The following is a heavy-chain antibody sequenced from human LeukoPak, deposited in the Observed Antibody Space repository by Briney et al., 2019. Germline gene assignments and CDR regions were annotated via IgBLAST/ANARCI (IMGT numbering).Heavy chain of an antibody. CDR2: IIPILDIA. Sequence: ASGKLSCKPSGATFSSYTISWVREAPGHGLEWIGRIIPILDIAKYAQKFQGRVTITADKSTSTAYMELSSLRSEDTAVYYCARDPDCGGDCYPLGANGMDVWGQGTTVTVSS. CDR1: GATFSSYT. D-gene: IGHD2-21*02. CDR3: ARDPDCGGDCYPLGANGMDV. V-gene: IGHV1-69*04. J-gene: IGHJ6*02.